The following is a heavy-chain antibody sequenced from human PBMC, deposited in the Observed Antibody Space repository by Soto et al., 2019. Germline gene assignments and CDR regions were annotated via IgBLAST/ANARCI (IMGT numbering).Heavy chain of an antibody. CDR2: IYYSEST. D-gene: IGHD3-22*01. CDR1: GGSISSGGYY. CDR3: ARETYYYVSRGYEPKSL. Sequence: TLSLTCTVSGGSISSGGYYWSWIRQHPGKGLEWIGYIYYSESTYYNPSLKSRVTISVDTSMNQFSLKLTSVTAADTAVYYCARETYYYVSRGYEPKSLWGQGTLVTVS. J-gene: IGHJ4*02. V-gene: IGHV4-31*03.